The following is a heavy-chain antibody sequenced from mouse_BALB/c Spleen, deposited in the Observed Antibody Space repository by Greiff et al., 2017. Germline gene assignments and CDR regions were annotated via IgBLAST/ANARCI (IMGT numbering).Heavy chain of an antibody. CDR3: VRGATATAD. D-gene: IGHD1-2*01. Sequence: QVQLKESGPGLVAPSQSLSITCTVSGFSLTSYDISWIRQPPGKGLEWLGVIWTGGGTNYNSAFMSRLSISKDNSKSQVFLKMNSLQTDDTAIYYCVRGATATADWGQGTLVTVSA. J-gene: IGHJ3*01. CDR2: IWTGGGT. CDR1: GFSLTSYD. V-gene: IGHV2-9-2*01.